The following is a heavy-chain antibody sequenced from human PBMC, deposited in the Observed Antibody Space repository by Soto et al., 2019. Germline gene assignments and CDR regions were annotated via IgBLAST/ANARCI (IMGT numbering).Heavy chain of an antibody. Sequence: GGSLRLSCAASGLTFMNHAMTWVRQAPGKGLEWVSGISSSGGTTYYADSVKGRFTISRDNPKNALYLQMNSLRAEDTAVYYCANPGGQIVMENFYYYYFYMDVWGKGTTVTVSS. D-gene: IGHD2-21*01. J-gene: IGHJ6*03. CDR3: ANPGGQIVMENFYYYYFYMDV. CDR1: GLTFMNHA. CDR2: ISSSGGTT. V-gene: IGHV3-23*01.